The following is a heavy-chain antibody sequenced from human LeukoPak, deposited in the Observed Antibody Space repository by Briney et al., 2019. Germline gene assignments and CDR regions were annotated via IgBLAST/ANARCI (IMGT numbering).Heavy chain of an antibody. D-gene: IGHD4-23*01. CDR2: ISGSGDNT. Sequence: GGSLRLSCGASRFSFSNSAMSWVRQAPGKGLEWVSIISGSGDNTYYADSVRGRFTISRDNSKNTLYLQMNSLRAKDTAVYYCAKSDTPDYGGNYYYGMDVWGQGTTVTVSS. J-gene: IGHJ6*02. CDR1: RFSFSNSA. V-gene: IGHV3-23*01. CDR3: AKSDTPDYGGNYYYGMDV.